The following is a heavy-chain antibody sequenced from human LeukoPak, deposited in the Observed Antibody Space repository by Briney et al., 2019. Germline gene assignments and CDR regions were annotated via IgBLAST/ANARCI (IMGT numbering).Heavy chain of an antibody. J-gene: IGHJ4*02. Sequence: GGSPRLSCAASGLTVSSNYMSWVRQAPGKGLEWVSVIYSGGSTYYADSVKGRFTISRDNSKNTLYLQMNSLRVEDTAVYYCARAGGYSYGARDYWGQGTLVTVSS. V-gene: IGHV3-53*01. D-gene: IGHD5-18*01. CDR3: ARAGGYSYGARDY. CDR2: IYSGGST. CDR1: GLTVSSNY.